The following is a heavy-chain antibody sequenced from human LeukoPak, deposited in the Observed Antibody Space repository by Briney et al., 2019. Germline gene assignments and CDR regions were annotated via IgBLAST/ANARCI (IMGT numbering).Heavy chain of an antibody. CDR1: GGSISSSNW. J-gene: IGHJ4*02. V-gene: IGHV4-4*02. CDR3: ARVSGGLARAFDY. D-gene: IGHD3/OR15-3a*01. CDR2: IYHSGST. Sequence: PSGTLFLTCAVSGGSISSSNWWSWVRQPPGKGLEWIGEIYHSGSTNYNPSLKSRVTISVDKSKDQFSLKLSSVTAADTAVYYCARVSGGLARAFDYWGQGTLVTVSS.